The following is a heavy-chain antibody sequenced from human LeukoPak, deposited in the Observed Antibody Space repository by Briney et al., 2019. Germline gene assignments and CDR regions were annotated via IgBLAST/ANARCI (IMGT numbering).Heavy chain of an antibody. V-gene: IGHV1-69*04. D-gene: IGHD5-24*01. J-gene: IGHJ4*02. Sequence: SVKVSCKASGGTFSSYALSWVRQAPGQGLEWMGTIIPIVGIANYAQKFQGRVTITADKSTSTAYMELSSLRSEDTAVYYCARDGEMATIYFDYWGQGTLVTVSS. CDR2: IIPIVGIA. CDR3: ARDGEMATIYFDY. CDR1: GGTFSSYA.